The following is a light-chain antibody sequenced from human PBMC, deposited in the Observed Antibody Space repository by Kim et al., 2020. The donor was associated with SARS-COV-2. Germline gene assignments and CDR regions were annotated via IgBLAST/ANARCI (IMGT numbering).Light chain of an antibody. J-gene: IGKJ5*01. Sequence: EIVLTQSPGTLSLSPGERATLSCRASQSVRSRYLAWYQQKHGQTPRLLIYGASSRAPGIPDRFSGSGSGTDFTLTISRLEPEDFAVYYCQQYHNAPITFGQGTRLEIK. V-gene: IGKV3-20*01. CDR2: GAS. CDR3: QQYHNAPIT. CDR1: QSVRSRY.